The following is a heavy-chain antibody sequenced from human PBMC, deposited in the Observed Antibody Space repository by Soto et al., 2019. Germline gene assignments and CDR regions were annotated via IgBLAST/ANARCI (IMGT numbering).Heavy chain of an antibody. D-gene: IGHD3-10*01. J-gene: IGHJ5*02. CDR2: IYYSGST. Sequence: PSETLSLTCTVSGGSISSGGYYWSWIRQHPGKGLEWIGYIYYSGSTYYNPSLKSRVTISVDTSKNQFSLKLSSVTAADTAVYYCARGKEVTGDWFDPWGQGTLVTVSS. CDR3: ARGKEVTGDWFDP. V-gene: IGHV4-31*03. CDR1: GGSISSGGYY.